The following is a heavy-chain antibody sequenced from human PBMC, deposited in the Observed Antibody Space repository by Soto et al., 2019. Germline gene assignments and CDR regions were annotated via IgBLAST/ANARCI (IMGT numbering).Heavy chain of an antibody. CDR2: IYWDDDK. CDR1: GFSLTSSPLG. J-gene: IGHJ4*02. V-gene: IGHV2-5*02. CDR3: AHIGGGVDWNVGDFDF. D-gene: IGHD1-1*01. Sequence: QITLKASGPTLVKPTETLTLTCSFSGFSLTSSPLGVGWIRQPPGKALECLALIYWDDDKRYSPSLRRRLPSTKSNPKNHVVLIIDTVDPTDTAPYSCAHIGGGVDWNVGDFDFWVQGTLVTVSS.